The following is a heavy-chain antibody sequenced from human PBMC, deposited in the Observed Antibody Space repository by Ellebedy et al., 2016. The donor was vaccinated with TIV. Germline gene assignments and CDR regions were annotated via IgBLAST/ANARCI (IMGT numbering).Heavy chain of an antibody. CDR1: GFSFDDYT. CDR2: ITSNGDKR. V-gene: IGHV3-43*01. D-gene: IGHD4-17*01. J-gene: IGHJ4*02. CDR3: GKDEGDYGGVDY. Sequence: GGSLRLXCAASGFSFDDYTMHWVRQAPGKGLEWVSLITSNGDKRHYAASVRGRFTVSRDNNRTSLFLQMTRLRPEDTAFHYCGKDEGDYGGVDYWGQGTLVSVSS.